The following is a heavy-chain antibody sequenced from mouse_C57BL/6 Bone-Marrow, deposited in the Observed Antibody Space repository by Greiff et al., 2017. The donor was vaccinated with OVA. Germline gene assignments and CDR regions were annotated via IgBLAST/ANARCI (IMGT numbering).Heavy chain of an antibody. D-gene: IGHD4-1*01. CDR2: INPNNGGT. CDR3: AKETGTVDY. V-gene: IGHV1-22*01. Sequence: EVMLVESGPELVKPGASVKMSCKASGYTFTDYNMHWVKQSHGKSLEWIGYINPNNGGTSYNQKFKGKATLTVNKSSSTAYMELRSLTSEDSAVYYCAKETGTVDYWGQGTTLTVSS. CDR1: GYTFTDYN. J-gene: IGHJ2*01.